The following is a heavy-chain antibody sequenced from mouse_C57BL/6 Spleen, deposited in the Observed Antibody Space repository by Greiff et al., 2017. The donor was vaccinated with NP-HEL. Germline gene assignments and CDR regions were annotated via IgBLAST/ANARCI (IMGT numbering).Heavy chain of an antibody. V-gene: IGHV5-17*01. Sequence: VESGGGLVKPGGSLKLSCAASGFTFSDYGMHWVRQAPEKGLEWVAYISSGSSTIYYADTVKGRFTISRDNAKNTLFLQITSLRSEDTAMYYCARRDYDVEWYFDVWGTGTTVTVSS. CDR3: ARRDYDVEWYFDV. D-gene: IGHD2-4*01. CDR1: GFTFSDYG. CDR2: ISSGSSTI. J-gene: IGHJ1*03.